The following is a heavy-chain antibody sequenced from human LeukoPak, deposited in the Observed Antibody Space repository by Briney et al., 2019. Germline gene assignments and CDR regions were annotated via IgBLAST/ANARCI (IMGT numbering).Heavy chain of an antibody. J-gene: IGHJ4*02. D-gene: IGHD6-19*01. V-gene: IGHV3-21*01. CDR1: GFTFSSYA. CDR2: ISSSSSYI. Sequence: GGSLRLSCAASGFTFSSYAMSWVRQAPGKGLEWVSSISSSSSYIYYADSVKGRFTISRDNAKNTLYLQMNSLRVEDTAVYYRARFSSGWSPSGFDYWGQGTLVTVSS. CDR3: ARFSSGWSPSGFDY.